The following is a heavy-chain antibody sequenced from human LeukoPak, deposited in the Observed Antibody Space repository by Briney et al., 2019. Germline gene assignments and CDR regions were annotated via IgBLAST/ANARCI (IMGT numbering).Heavy chain of an antibody. Sequence: PSETLSLTCTVSGDSISSSNWWSWVRQAPGKGLEWIGEIYHSGSTNYNPSLKSRVTTSLDKSKNQFSLKLSSVTAADTAVYYCARAQTVTTFHDAFGIWGLGTMVTVSS. CDR2: IYHSGST. D-gene: IGHD4-17*01. CDR1: GDSISSSNW. CDR3: ARAQTVTTFHDAFGI. V-gene: IGHV4-4*02. J-gene: IGHJ3*02.